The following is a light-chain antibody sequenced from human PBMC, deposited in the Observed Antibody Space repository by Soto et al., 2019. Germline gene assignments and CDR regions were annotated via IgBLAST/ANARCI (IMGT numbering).Light chain of an antibody. CDR1: QSVSTN. V-gene: IGKV3-15*01. CDR2: DAS. Sequence: EIVMTQSPVTLSVSPGERATLSCRASQSVSTNLAWYQQKPGQAPRLLIYDASTRATGIPARFSGSGSGTEFTLTISSLQSADFAVYYCHQYNNWWTFGQGTKVEIK. CDR3: HQYNNWWT. J-gene: IGKJ1*01.